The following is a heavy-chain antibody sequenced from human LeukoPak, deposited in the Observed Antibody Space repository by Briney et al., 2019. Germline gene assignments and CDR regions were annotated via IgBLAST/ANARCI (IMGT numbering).Heavy chain of an antibody. CDR3: ARDVTGPPTYYYYYMDV. CDR1: GDSIISYF. V-gene: IGHV4-4*07. Sequence: SETLSLTCNVSGDSIISYFWSWIRQPAGKGLEWMGRLHASGGANYSPSLRSRVTMSLDTSKNEFSLKMTSVTAADSTVYYCARDVTGPPTYYYYYMDVWGKGTTVTVSS. D-gene: IGHD1-1*01. J-gene: IGHJ6*03. CDR2: LHASGGA.